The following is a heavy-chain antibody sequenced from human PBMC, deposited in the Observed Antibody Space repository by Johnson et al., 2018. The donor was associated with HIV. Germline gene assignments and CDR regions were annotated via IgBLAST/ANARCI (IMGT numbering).Heavy chain of an antibody. CDR1: GFTFTNAW. CDR3: TTVDCGGDCYSSHAFDI. D-gene: IGHD2-21*01. Sequence: VQLVESGGGLVKPGGSLRLSCAASGFTFTNAWMSWVRQAPGKGLEWIGRIQSKTDGGATDYAAPVKGRFTISRDDSKNTLYLQMNSLKTEDTAVYYCTTVDCGGDCYSSHAFDIWGQGTMVTVSS. V-gene: IGHV3-15*01. CDR2: IQSKTDGGAT. J-gene: IGHJ3*02.